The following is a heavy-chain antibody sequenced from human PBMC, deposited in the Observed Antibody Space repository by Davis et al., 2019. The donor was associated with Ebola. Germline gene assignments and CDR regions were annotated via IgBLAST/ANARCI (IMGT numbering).Heavy chain of an antibody. CDR3: AREPDYYGSGVSSNYYYYYGMDV. CDR1: GFTFSSYS. V-gene: IGHV3-48*02. D-gene: IGHD3-10*01. Sequence: PGGSLRLSCAASGFTFSSYSMNWVRQAPGKGLEWVSYISSSSSTIYYADSVKGRFTISRDNAKNSLYLQMNSLRDEDTAVYYCAREPDYYGSGVSSNYYYYYGMDVWGQGTTVTVSS. CDR2: ISSSSSTI. J-gene: IGHJ6*02.